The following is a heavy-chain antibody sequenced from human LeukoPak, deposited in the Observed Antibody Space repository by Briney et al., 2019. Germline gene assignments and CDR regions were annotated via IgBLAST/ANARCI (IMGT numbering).Heavy chain of an antibody. CDR2: ISGSGGST. CDR3: AKATIIVVPAASFDG. CDR1: GFTFINYA. V-gene: IGHV3-23*01. D-gene: IGHD2-2*01. Sequence: GGSLRLSCAPSGFTFINYAVSWVRQAPGKGLEWVSVISGSGGSTYYADSVKARFNISRDNSKNTRNLQMNSLRADDTAIYHDAKATIIVVPAASFDGWGQGTLVTVAS. J-gene: IGHJ4*02.